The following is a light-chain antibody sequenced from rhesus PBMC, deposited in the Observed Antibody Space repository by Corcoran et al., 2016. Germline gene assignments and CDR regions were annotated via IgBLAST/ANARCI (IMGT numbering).Light chain of an antibody. J-gene: IGKJ2*01. CDR2: GAS. CDR3: QQYSNWPHS. V-gene: IGKV3-42*03. Sequence: EIVMTQSPATLSLSPGERATLSCRASQSVSSSLAWYQQKPGQAPRLLIYGASSRAPGLPDRFSGSGSGTEFTLTISSLEPEDFAVYYCQQYSNWPHSFGQGTKVEIK. CDR1: QSVSSS.